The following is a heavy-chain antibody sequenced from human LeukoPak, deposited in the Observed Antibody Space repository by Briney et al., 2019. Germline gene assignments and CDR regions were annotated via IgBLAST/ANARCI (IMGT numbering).Heavy chain of an antibody. CDR1: GASIGGYY. Sequence: SETLSLTCTVSGASIGGYYWTWIRQSPGKGLEWIGYMYYSGSTYYNPSLKSRVTISGDTSKNQFSLKLSSVTAADTAVYYCAKLSWRELLSDDFDYWGQGTQVTVSS. CDR3: AKLSWRELLSDDFDY. V-gene: IGHV4-59*01. CDR2: MYYSGST. J-gene: IGHJ4*02. D-gene: IGHD1-26*01.